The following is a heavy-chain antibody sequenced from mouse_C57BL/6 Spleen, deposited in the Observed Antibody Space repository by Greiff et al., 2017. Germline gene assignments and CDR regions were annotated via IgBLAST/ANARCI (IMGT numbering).Heavy chain of an antibody. CDR3: ARKGLLGYSMDY. D-gene: IGHD2-3*01. CDR1: GYAFTNYL. CDR2: INPGSGGT. V-gene: IGHV1-54*01. Sequence: QVQLKQSGAELVRPGTSVKVSCKASGYAFTNYLIAWVKQRPGPGLEWIGVINPGSGGTNYNEKFKGKATLTADKSSSTAYMQLSRLTSEDSAVYFYARKGLLGYSMDYWGQGTSLTVSS. J-gene: IGHJ4*01.